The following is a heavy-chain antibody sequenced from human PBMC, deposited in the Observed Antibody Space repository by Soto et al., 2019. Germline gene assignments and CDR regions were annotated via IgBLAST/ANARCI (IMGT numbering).Heavy chain of an antibody. CDR2: ISGSGGST. Sequence: EVQLLESGGGLVQPGGSLRLSCAASGFTFSIYAMNWVRQAQGKGLEWVSVISGSGGSTYYADSVKGRFTISRDNSKNKLYLQMNSLRAEDTAVYYCARRTVGWYFDLWGRGTLVTVSS. CDR1: GFTFSIYA. V-gene: IGHV3-23*01. D-gene: IGHD4-17*01. CDR3: ARRTVGWYFDL. J-gene: IGHJ2*01.